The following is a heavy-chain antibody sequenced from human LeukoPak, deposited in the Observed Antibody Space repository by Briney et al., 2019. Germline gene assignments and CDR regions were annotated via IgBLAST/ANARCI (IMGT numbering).Heavy chain of an antibody. V-gene: IGHV4-59*01. D-gene: IGHD1-26*01. Sequence: SETLSLTCSVSGDTISGYYWSWVRQPPGKGLEWIGYIFSSGNTKYNPSLESRVTISVDTSNNQFSLKLSSVTAADTAVYYCARAGKWELAFDYWGQGTLVTVSS. CDR2: IFSSGNT. CDR3: ARAGKWELAFDY. CDR1: GDTISGYY. J-gene: IGHJ4*02.